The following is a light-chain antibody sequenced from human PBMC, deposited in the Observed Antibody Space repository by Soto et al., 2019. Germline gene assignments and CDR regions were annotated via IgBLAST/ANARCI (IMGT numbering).Light chain of an antibody. Sequence: EIVLTQSTASLSLSPGERATLSYRASQSISSYLAWYQHKPAQAPRLLIYDASTRAAGIPARFSGSGSGTDFTLTISSLEPEDFAVYFCQLRSNWPPTWTFGQGTKVEVK. J-gene: IGKJ1*01. CDR1: QSISSY. CDR2: DAS. CDR3: QLRSNWPPTWT. V-gene: IGKV3-11*01.